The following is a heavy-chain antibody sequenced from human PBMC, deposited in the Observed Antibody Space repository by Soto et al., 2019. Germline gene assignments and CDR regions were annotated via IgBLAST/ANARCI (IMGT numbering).Heavy chain of an antibody. CDR2: ISDSGSS. Sequence: QVQLQESGPGLVKPSQTLTLTCTVCGGSISSGSLYWIWIRQHPGKGMEWIVHISDSGSSYYNPALESLVTLSVDTSKNQFSLKLSAVTAADPAVYFCARTTFYDIFTAYYSLFDYWGQGTLVTVSS. V-gene: IGHV4-31*01. CDR1: GGSISSGSLY. CDR3: ARTTFYDIFTAYYSLFDY. D-gene: IGHD3-9*01. J-gene: IGHJ4*02.